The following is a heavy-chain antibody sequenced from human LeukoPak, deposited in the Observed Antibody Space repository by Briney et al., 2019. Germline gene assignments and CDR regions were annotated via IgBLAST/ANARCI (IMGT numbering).Heavy chain of an antibody. CDR1: GYTFTSHY. CDR3: ARGTLGAARGYYYYYMDV. CDR2: INPSGGST. Sequence: ASVKVSCKASGYTFTSHYIHWVRQAPGQGLEWMGIINPSGGSTRYAQKFQGRVTMTRDRSTSTVYMELSSLRSEDTAVYYCARGTLGAARGYYYYYMDVWGKGTTVTVSS. V-gene: IGHV1-46*01. J-gene: IGHJ6*03. D-gene: IGHD6-6*01.